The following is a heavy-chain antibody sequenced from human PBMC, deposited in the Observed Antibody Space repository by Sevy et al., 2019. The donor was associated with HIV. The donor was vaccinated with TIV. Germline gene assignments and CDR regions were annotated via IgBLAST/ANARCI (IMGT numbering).Heavy chain of an antibody. CDR1: GFTSSGYW. J-gene: IGHJ4*02. V-gene: IGHV3-7*01. Sequence: GGSLRLSCAASGFTSSGYWMNWVRQAPGKGLEWVAKIKPDGSEKYYVDSVKGRFTISRDNGKNSLYLQMNSLRAEDTAVYYCARETGSSHFDYWGQGTLVTVSS. CDR3: ARETGSSHFDY. CDR2: IKPDGSEK. D-gene: IGHD3-10*01.